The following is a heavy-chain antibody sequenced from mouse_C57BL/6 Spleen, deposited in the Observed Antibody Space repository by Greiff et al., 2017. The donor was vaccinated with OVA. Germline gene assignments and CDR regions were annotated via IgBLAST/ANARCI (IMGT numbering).Heavy chain of an antibody. CDR1: GFTFTDYY. CDR3: ARGGLRHFDY. V-gene: IGHV7-3*01. D-gene: IGHD2-4*01. J-gene: IGHJ2*01. CDR2: ISNKANGSTS. Sequence: EVKLVESGGGLVQPGGSLSLSCAASGFTFTDYYMSWVRQPPGQALEWLGFISNKANGSTSEYSASVKGRFTISRANSQSILYLQMNALRAEDSATYYCARGGLRHFDYWGQGTTLTVSS.